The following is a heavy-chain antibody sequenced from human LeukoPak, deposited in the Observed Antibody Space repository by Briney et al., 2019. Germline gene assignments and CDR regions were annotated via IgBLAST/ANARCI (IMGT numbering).Heavy chain of an antibody. CDR2: ISYDGSNK. D-gene: IGHD3-9*01. CDR1: GFTFSSYA. J-gene: IGHJ4*02. CDR3: ARDNDWAFHY. Sequence: GSLRLSCAASGFTFSSYAMHWVRQAPGKGLEWVAVISYDGSNKYYADSVKGRSTISRDDSKNTLYLQMNSLRDEDTAVYYCARDNDWAFHYWGQGTLVTVSS. V-gene: IGHV3-30-3*01.